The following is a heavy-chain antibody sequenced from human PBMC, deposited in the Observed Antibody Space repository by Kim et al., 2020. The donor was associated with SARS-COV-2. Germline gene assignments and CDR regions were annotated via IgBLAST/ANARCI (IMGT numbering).Heavy chain of an antibody. CDR2: IYYSGST. Sequence: SETLSLTCTVSGGSISSSSYYWGWIRQPPGKGLEWIGSIYYSGSTYYNPSLKSRVTISVDTSKNQFPLKLSSVTAADTAVYYCARHPLVVATISFDYWG. V-gene: IGHV4-39*01. CDR1: GGSISSSSYY. CDR3: ARHPLVVATISFDY. J-gene: IGHJ4*01. D-gene: IGHD5-12*01.